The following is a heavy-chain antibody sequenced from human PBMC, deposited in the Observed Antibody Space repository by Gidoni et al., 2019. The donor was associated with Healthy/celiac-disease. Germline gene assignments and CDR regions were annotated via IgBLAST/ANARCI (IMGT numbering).Heavy chain of an antibody. V-gene: IGHV5-10-1*03. J-gene: IGHJ3*02. CDR1: GYGFTSCW. Sequence: EVQLLQSGADVKKPGESLRISCKGSGYGFTSCWISWVRQMPGKGLEWMGRIDPSDSYTTDSPSFQGHVTVSADKSISTAYLQWSSLKASDTAMYYCARHGDYIVATFSAFDIWGQGTMVTVSS. CDR3: ARHGDYIVATFSAFDI. D-gene: IGHD5-12*01. CDR2: IDPSDSYT.